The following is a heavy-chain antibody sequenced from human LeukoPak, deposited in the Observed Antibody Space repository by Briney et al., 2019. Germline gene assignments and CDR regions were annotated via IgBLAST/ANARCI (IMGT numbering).Heavy chain of an antibody. Sequence: SETLSLTCTVSGGSISSSSYYWGWIRQPPGKGPEWIGSTYYSGSTYYNPSLKSRVTISVDTSKKQFSLKLSSVTAADTAVYYCARGVGAAAGLPPFDYWGQGTLVTVSS. J-gene: IGHJ4*02. CDR3: ARGVGAAAGLPPFDY. D-gene: IGHD6-13*01. CDR1: GGSISSSSYY. CDR2: TYYSGST. V-gene: IGHV4-39*01.